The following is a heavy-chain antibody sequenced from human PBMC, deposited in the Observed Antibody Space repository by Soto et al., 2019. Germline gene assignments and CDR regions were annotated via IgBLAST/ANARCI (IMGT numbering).Heavy chain of an antibody. J-gene: IGHJ4*02. CDR1: GYSFTSYW. CDR3: ARVDSSRDYYVRY. D-gene: IGHD3-22*01. Sequence: GESLKISCKGSGYSFTSYWISWVRQMPGKGLEWIGIIYPDDSDTRYSPSFQGQVTMSADKSIPAAYLRWSSLKASDTAMYYCARVDSSRDYYVRYWGEGTLVTVSS. V-gene: IGHV5-51*01. CDR2: IYPDDSDT.